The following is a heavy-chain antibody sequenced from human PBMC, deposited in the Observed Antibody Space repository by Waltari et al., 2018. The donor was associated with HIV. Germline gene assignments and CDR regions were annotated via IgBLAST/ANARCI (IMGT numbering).Heavy chain of an antibody. Sequence: EVQLLESVGGLVQPGGSLRLSCAASGFTFRDYGLMWVRQAPGKGREWFSEVGGDNSGTYGDSVKGRFTVSRDNSKSTVYLQMHSLRAEDTAIYYCTKDHVARDGRVVMDFWGQGALVTVSS. CDR2: VGGDNSG. D-gene: IGHD3-3*01. CDR1: GFTFRDYG. J-gene: IGHJ4*02. CDR3: TKDHVARDGRVVMDF. V-gene: IGHV3-23*01.